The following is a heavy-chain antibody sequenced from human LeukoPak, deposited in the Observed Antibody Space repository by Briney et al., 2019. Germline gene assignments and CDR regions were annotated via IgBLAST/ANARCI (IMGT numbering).Heavy chain of an antibody. D-gene: IGHD3-10*01. CDR3: ARDRSYLDSRRGGWFDP. CDR2: IYYSGST. CDR1: GGSISRGDYY. J-gene: IGHJ5*02. V-gene: IGHV4-30-4*01. Sequence: SETLSLTCTVSGGSISRGDYYWSWIRQPPGKGLEWFGYIYYSGSTYYNPSLKSRVTISVDTSKNQISLKLSSVTAADTAVYYCARDRSYLDSRRGGWFDPWGQGTLVTVSS.